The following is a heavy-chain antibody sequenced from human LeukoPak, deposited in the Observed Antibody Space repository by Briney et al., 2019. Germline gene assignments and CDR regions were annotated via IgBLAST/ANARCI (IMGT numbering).Heavy chain of an antibody. V-gene: IGHV3-30*18. Sequence: GGSLRLSCAASGFTFRTYSIHWVRQAPGKGLEWVAVISYDGSNKYYADSVKGRFTISRDNSKNTLYLQMNSLRAEDTAVYYCAKGRQWLVPSHFDYWGQGTLVTVSS. J-gene: IGHJ4*02. CDR2: ISYDGSNK. CDR3: AKGRQWLVPSHFDY. CDR1: GFTFRTYS. D-gene: IGHD6-19*01.